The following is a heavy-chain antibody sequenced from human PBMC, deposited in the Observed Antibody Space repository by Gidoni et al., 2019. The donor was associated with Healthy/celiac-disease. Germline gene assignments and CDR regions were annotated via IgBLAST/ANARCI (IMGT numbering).Heavy chain of an antibody. CDR2: IIPIFGTA. J-gene: IGHJ6*02. Sequence: QVQLVQSGAEVKKPGSSVKVSCKASGGPFSSYAISWVRQAPGQGLEWMGGIIPIFGTANYAQKFQGRVTITADESTSTAYMELSSLRSEDTAVYYCASAYCGGDCYRGYYYYGMDVWGQGTTVTVSS. D-gene: IGHD2-21*02. CDR3: ASAYCGGDCYRGYYYYGMDV. V-gene: IGHV1-69*01. CDR1: GGPFSSYA.